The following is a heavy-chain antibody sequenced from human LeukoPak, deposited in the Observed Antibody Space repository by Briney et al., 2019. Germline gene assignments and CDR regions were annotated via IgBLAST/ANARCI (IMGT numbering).Heavy chain of an antibody. Sequence: PSETLSLTCAVYGGSFSGYYWSWIRQPPGKGLEWIGEINHSGSTNYNPSLKSRVTISVDTSKNQFSLKLSSVTAADTAVYYCARGAGYPYYYYYMDVWGKGTTVTVSS. D-gene: IGHD5-12*01. J-gene: IGHJ6*03. CDR2: INHSGST. V-gene: IGHV4-34*01. CDR1: GGSFSGYY. CDR3: ARGAGYPYYYYYMDV.